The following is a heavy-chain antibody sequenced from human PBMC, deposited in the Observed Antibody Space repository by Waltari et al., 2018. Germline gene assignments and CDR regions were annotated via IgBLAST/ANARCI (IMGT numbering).Heavy chain of an antibody. D-gene: IGHD3-10*01. V-gene: IGHV3-23*01. CDR1: GFTFSSYA. Sequence: EVQLLESGGGLVQPGGSLRLSCVASGFTFSSYAMAWVGQAPGEGVGCVSTSSGNFGSTHYADSVNARFTTYRDNSKNTLSLQMNSLRPEDTAIYYCAKVGLSYWAEYLQHWGQGTLVTVSS. CDR2: SSGNFGST. CDR3: AKVGLSYWAEYLQH. J-gene: IGHJ1*01.